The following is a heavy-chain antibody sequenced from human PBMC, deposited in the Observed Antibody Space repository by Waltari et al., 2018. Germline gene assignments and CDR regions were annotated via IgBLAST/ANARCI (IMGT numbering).Heavy chain of an antibody. D-gene: IGHD3-16*01. CDR3: AREDRCLGGVGGY. CDR2: IYYTGAS. Sequence: QLQLQESGPGLVKPSETLSLTCTVSGGSLSSTSYYWGWIRQPPGKGLEWIGAIYYTGASQYSPSHQSRFSISVDTSKNQFSLKMTSVTAADTAMYYCAREDRCLGGVGGYWGPGTLVTVSS. V-gene: IGHV4-39*07. CDR1: GGSLSSTSYY. J-gene: IGHJ4*02.